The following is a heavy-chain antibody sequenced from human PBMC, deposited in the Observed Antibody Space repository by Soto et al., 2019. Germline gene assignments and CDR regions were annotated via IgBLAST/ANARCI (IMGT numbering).Heavy chain of an antibody. CDR1: VFTFSTYA. CDR3: AKDGPGYSNAWYLGYFDD. D-gene: IGHD6-19*01. V-gene: IGHV3-30*04. CDR2: ISYDVNNK. J-gene: IGHJ4*02. Sequence: LRXSCAPSVFTFSTYAIHWVRQSPGKGLEWVATISYDVNNKYYADSVRGRFTISRDNSKNTLYLHVNSLRAEDTAVFYCAKDGPGYSNAWYLGYFDDWGQGTLVTVSS.